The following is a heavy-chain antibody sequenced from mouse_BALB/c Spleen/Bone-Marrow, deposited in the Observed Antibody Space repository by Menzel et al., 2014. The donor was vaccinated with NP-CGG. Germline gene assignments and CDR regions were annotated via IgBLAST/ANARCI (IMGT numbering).Heavy chain of an antibody. CDR1: GYAFTNYL. Sequence: VQLQESGAELVRPGTSVKVSCKASGYAFTNYLIEWVKQRPGQGLEWIGVINPGSGVTNYNEKFKAKATLTADKSSSTAYMQLSSLTSDDSAVYFCARCLTGTSAMDYWGQGTSVTVSS. CDR3: ARCLTGTSAMDY. J-gene: IGHJ4*01. D-gene: IGHD4-1*01. CDR2: INPGSGVT. V-gene: IGHV1-54*01.